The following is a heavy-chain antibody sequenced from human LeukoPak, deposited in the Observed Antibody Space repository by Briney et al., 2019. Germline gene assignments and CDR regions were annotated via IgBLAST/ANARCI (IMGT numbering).Heavy chain of an antibody. V-gene: IGHV3-74*03. Sequence: GGALRLSCAGPGFTLTSYLMHWGRQAPGKGLGWVSRIDSDGSNTKYADSVKGRFTISRDNAMHTVYLQMNSLRAEDTAVYYCARGGNYWQNAFDIWGQGTVVPVSS. CDR1: GFTLTSYL. D-gene: IGHD1-1*01. CDR3: ARGGNYWQNAFDI. CDR2: IDSDGSNT. J-gene: IGHJ3*02.